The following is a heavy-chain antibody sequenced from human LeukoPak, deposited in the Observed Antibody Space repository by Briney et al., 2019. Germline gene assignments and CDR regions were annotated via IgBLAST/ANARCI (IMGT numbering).Heavy chain of an antibody. V-gene: IGHV3-30*03. J-gene: IGHJ4*02. CDR3: ASSGSYYY. D-gene: IGHD1-26*01. CDR2: ISYDGSNK. CDR1: GFTFSSYG. Sequence: PGGSLRLSCAASGFTFSSYGMHWVRQAPGKGLEWVAVISYDGSNKYYADSVKGRFTISRDNSKNALYLQMNSLRAEDTAVYYCASSGSYYYWGQGTLVTVSS.